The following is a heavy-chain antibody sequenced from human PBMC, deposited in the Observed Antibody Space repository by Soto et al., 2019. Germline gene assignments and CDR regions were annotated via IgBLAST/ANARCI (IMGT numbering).Heavy chain of an antibody. CDR2: INSDGST. CDR1: GFLVNSAY. J-gene: IGHJ4*02. Sequence: EVQLVESGGGLIPPGGSLRLSCAASGFLVNSAYMTWVRQAPGKGLEWLSMINSDGSTLYAECVKGRFTISRDNSKNRLDLQMNSLSAEDTAMYYCARSGYSFAWGYLGQGTLVIVTS. CDR3: ARSGYSFAWGY. V-gene: IGHV3-53*01. D-gene: IGHD5-18*01.